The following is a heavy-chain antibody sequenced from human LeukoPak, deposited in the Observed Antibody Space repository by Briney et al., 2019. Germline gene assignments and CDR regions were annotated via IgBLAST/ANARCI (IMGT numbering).Heavy chain of an antibody. J-gene: IGHJ4*02. CDR3: AKGQRGSGGFDY. CDR2: ISGSGGST. Sequence: PGGSLRLSCAASGFTFSSYAMRWVRQATGGEVVWFSAISGSGGSTYYADSVQGRFTISRDNSKNTLYLQMNSLRAEDTAVYYCAKGQRGSGGFDYWGQGTLVTVSS. D-gene: IGHD1-1*01. V-gene: IGHV3-23*01. CDR1: GFTFSSYA.